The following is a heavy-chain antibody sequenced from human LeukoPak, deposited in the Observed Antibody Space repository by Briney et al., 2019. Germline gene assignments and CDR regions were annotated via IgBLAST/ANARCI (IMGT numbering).Heavy chain of an antibody. CDR2: MYYSGST. J-gene: IGHJ4*02. D-gene: IGHD1-26*01. CDR1: GGSISSYY. CDR3: ARGRTYVDY. Sequence: SETLSLTCTVSGGSISSYYWSWIRQPPGKGLEWIGYMYYSGSTNYNPSLKSRVTISIDTSKNQFSLELGTVIAADMAVYYCARGRTYVDYWGQGTLVTVSS. V-gene: IGHV4-59*08.